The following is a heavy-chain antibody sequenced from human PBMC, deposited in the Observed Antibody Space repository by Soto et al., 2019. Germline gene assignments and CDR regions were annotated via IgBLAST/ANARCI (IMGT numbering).Heavy chain of an antibody. D-gene: IGHD4-17*01. Sequence: SETLSLTCTVSGGSVSSGSYYWSWIRQPPGKGLEWIGYIYYSGSTNYNPSLKSRVTISVDTSKNQFSLKLSSVTAADTAVYYCARDHRYDYGAYDPLHYWGQGTLVTVSS. V-gene: IGHV4-61*01. J-gene: IGHJ4*02. CDR1: GGSVSSGSYY. CDR3: ARDHRYDYGAYDPLHY. CDR2: IYYSGST.